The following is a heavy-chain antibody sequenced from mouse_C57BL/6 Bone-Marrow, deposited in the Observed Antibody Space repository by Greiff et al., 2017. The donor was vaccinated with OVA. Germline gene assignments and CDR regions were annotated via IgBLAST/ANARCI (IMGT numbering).Heavy chain of an antibody. V-gene: IGHV1-52*01. D-gene: IGHD2-14*01. J-gene: IGHJ4*01. Sequence: QVQLQQSGAELVRPGSSVKLSCKASGYTFTGYWMHWVKQRPIQGLEWIGNIDPSDSGTNYNQKFKDKATLTVDKSSSTAYMELSSLTSEDSAVYYYARRSIGAVDDRGQGTTVTVAS. CDR2: IDPSDSGT. CDR1: GYTFTGYW. CDR3: ARRSIGAVDD.